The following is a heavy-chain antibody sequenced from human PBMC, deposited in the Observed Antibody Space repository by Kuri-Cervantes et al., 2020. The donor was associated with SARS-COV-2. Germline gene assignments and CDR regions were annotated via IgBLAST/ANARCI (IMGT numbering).Heavy chain of an antibody. CDR2: ISSSGSTI. CDR1: GFTFSDYY. D-gene: IGHD4-17*01. Sequence: GESLKISCAASGFTFSDYYMSWIRQAPGKGLEWVSYISSSGSTIYYADSVKGRFTISRDNAKNSLYLQMNRLRAEDTAVYYCARVATVTDYYYYYYYMDVWGKGTTVTFSS. V-gene: IGHV3-11*01. J-gene: IGHJ6*03. CDR3: ARVATVTDYYYYYYYMDV.